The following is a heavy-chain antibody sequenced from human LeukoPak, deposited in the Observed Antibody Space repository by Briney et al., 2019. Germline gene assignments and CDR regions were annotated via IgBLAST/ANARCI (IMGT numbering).Heavy chain of an antibody. V-gene: IGHV3-21*01. CDR2: ISSSSSYI. CDR1: GLTFRNYG. J-gene: IGHJ4*02. D-gene: IGHD6-13*01. Sequence: GGSLRPSCVGSGLTFRNYGMHWVRQAPGKGLEGVSSISSSSSYIYYADSVKGRFTISRDNAKNSLYLQMNSLRAEDTAVYYCARPASRGSWYDVFDYWGQGTLVTVSS. CDR3: ARPASRGSWYDVFDY.